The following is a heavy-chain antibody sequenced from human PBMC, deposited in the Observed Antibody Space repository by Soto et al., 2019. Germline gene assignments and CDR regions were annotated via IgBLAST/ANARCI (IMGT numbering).Heavy chain of an antibody. CDR1: NDSLSSHF. V-gene: IGHV1-46*01. CDR2: INPGPNSA. J-gene: IGHJ4*02. CDR3: AGASSRVSSVVAAY. D-gene: IGHD2-15*01. Sequence: ASVKVSCKASNDSLSSHFIHWVRQAPGEGLEWMGTINPGPNSASYSKEFQGRLTLTSDMPSRTVYMQLSNLRSDDTAVYYCAGASSRVSSVVAAYWGQGTLVTVSS.